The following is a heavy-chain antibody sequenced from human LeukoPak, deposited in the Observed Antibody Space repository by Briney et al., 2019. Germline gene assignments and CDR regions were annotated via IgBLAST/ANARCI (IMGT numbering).Heavy chain of an antibody. CDR2: IKADGSEA. V-gene: IGHV3-7*03. CDR1: GFTFSSHW. CDR3: AKDRPFDI. J-gene: IGHJ3*02. Sequence: PGGSLRLSCAASGFTFSSHWMSWVRQAPGKGLEWVGNIKADGSEAYHVDSVKGRFPISRDNSKNTLYLQMNSLRAKDTAVYYCAKDRPFDIWGQGTMVTVSS.